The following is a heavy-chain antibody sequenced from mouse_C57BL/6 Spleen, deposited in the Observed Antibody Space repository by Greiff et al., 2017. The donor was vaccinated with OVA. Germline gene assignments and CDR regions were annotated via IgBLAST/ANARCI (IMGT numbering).Heavy chain of an antibody. Sequence: QVQLQQPGTDLVKPGASVKLSCKASGYTFTSYWMPWVKQRPGQGLEWIGNINPSNGGTNYNEKFKSKATLTVDKSSSTAYMQLSSLTSEDSAFYYCASDAQAKSWFAYWGQGTLVTVSA. J-gene: IGHJ3*01. V-gene: IGHV1-53*01. CDR3: ASDAQAKSWFAY. CDR1: GYTFTSYW. CDR2: INPSNGGT. D-gene: IGHD3-2*02.